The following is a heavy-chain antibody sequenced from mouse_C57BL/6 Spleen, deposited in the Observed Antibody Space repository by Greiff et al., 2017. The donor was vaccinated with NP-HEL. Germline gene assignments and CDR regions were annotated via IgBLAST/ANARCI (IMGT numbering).Heavy chain of an antibody. D-gene: IGHD2-5*01. CDR3: TRAGYSNPAWFAY. CDR2: IDPETGGT. V-gene: IGHV1-15*01. Sequence: VKLQESGAELVRPRASVTLSCKASGYTFTDYEMHWVKQTPVHGLEWIGPIDPETGGTAYNQKFKGKAILTADKSSSTAYMELRSLTSEDSAVYYCTRAGYSNPAWFAYWGQGTLVTVSA. J-gene: IGHJ3*01. CDR1: GYTFTDYE.